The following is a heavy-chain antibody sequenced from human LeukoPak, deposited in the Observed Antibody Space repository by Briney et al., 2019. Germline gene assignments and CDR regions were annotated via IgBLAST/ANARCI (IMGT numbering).Heavy chain of an antibody. D-gene: IGHD2-21*01. CDR1: GFTFSSYW. J-gene: IGHJ4*02. CDR3: ARALVIDY. V-gene: IGHV3-7*01. CDR2: IKEDGSEK. Sequence: GRSLRLSCAASGFTFSSYWMSWVRQAPGKGLEWVANIKEDGSEKYYVDSVKGRFTISRDNARNTLYLQMNSLRAEDTAVYYCARALVIDYWGQGTLVTVSS.